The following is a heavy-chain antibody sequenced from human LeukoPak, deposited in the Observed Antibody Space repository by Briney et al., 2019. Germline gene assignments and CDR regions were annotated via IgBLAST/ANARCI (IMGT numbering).Heavy chain of an antibody. Sequence: PSETLSLTCTVSGGSISSYYCGWIRQPPGKGLEWIGSIYYSGSTYYNPSLKSRVTISVDTSKNQFSLKLSSVTAADTAVYYCAREAKRGYSSLQDGGMDVWGQGTTVTVSS. D-gene: IGHD5-18*01. J-gene: IGHJ6*02. CDR1: GGSISSYY. CDR3: AREAKRGYSSLQDGGMDV. CDR2: IYYSGST. V-gene: IGHV4-39*07.